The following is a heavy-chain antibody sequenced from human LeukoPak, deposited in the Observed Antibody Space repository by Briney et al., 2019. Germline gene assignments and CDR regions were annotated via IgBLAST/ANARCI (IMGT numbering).Heavy chain of an antibody. CDR3: ARDQRLRLGELSTLRLGY. D-gene: IGHD3-16*02. CDR1: GYTFTSYG. J-gene: IGHJ4*02. CDR2: ISAYNGNT. Sequence: GASVKVSCKASGYTFTSYGISWVRQAPGQGLEWMGWISAYNGNTNYAQKLQGRVTMTTDTSTSTAYMELRSLRSDDTAVYYCARDQRLRLGELSTLRLGYWGQGTLVTVSS. V-gene: IGHV1-18*01.